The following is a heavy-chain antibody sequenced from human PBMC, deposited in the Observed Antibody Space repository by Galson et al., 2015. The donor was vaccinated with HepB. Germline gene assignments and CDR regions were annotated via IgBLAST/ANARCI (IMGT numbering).Heavy chain of an antibody. D-gene: IGHD3-10*01. CDR1: GYTLTELS. CDR3: ATLWFGESHTDLYYFDY. V-gene: IGHV1-24*01. CDR2: FDPEDGET. Sequence: SVKVSCKVSGYTLTELSMHWVRQAPGKGLEWMGGFDPEDGETIYAQKFQGRVTMTEDTSTDTAYMELSSLRSEDTAVYYCATLWFGESHTDLYYFDYWGQGTLVTVSS. J-gene: IGHJ4*02.